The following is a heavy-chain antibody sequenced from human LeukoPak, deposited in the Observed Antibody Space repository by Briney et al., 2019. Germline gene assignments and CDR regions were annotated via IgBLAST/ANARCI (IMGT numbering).Heavy chain of an antibody. V-gene: IGHV4-31*03. J-gene: IGHJ4*02. Sequence: SETLSLTCTVSGGSISRDSSYWSWIRQYPGKGLEWIGFISFNGNTNYNSSLNSRLTISRDKSNNQFSLRLSSVTAADTALYYCGGSNSGYYPIDYWGQGTLVTVSS. CDR2: ISFNGNT. CDR1: GGSISRDSSY. D-gene: IGHD3-22*01. CDR3: GGSNSGYYPIDY.